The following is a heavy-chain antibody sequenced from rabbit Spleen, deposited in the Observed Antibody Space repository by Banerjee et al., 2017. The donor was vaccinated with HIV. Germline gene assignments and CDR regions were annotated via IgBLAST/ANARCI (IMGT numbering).Heavy chain of an antibody. Sequence: QSLEESGGALVKPGASLTLTCKASGFSFNSGYDMCWVRQAPGKGLEWIAYIDPVFGATYYATWAKGRFTISKTSSTTVALQMTSLTAADTATYFCARIPRYYTHGYRGYTYAAVFNLWGQGTLVTVS. CDR3: ARIPRYYTHGYRGYTYAAVFNL. CDR1: GFSFNSGYD. D-gene: IGHD6-1*01. J-gene: IGHJ4*01. V-gene: IGHV1S40*01. CDR2: IDPVFGAT.